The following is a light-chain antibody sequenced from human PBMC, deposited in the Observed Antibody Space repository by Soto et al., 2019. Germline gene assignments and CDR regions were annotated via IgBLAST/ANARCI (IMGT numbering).Light chain of an antibody. J-gene: IGKJ1*01. V-gene: IGKV3-15*01. Sequence: EIVMTQSPATLSVSPGEGATLSCRASHSVSSKLAWYQQKPGQAPRLLIYGASTRATGIPARFSGSGSGTEFTLIISSLQSEDSAVYYCQQYNSWLWTFGQGTKVDIK. CDR2: GAS. CDR1: HSVSSK. CDR3: QQYNSWLWT.